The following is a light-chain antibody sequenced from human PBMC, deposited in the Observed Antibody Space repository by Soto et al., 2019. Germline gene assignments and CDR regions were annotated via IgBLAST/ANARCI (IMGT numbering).Light chain of an antibody. CDR1: SSDVGGYNY. CDR2: EVS. V-gene: IGLV2-14*01. Sequence: QSALTQPASVSGSPGQSITISCTGTSSDVGGYNYVSWYQQHPGKAPKLMIYEVSNRPSGVSNRFSGSKSGNTASLTISGLQAEDEADYYCSSYTSSSTLEIGGGTKVTVL. CDR3: SSYTSSSTLE. J-gene: IGLJ2*01.